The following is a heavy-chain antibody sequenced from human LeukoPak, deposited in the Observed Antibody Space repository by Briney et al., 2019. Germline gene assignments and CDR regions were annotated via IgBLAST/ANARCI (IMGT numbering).Heavy chain of an antibody. CDR1: GFTFSSYG. D-gene: IGHD6-6*01. CDR2: IWYDGSIK. CDR3: ARDAPLYSSSSKDYYYGMDV. V-gene: IGHV3-33*01. J-gene: IGHJ6*02. Sequence: PGGSLRLSCAASGFTFSSYGMHWVRQAPGKGLEWVAVIWYDGSIKYYADSVKGRFTISRDNSKNTLYLQMNSLRAEDTAVYYCARDAPLYSSSSKDYYYGMDVWGQGTTVTVSS.